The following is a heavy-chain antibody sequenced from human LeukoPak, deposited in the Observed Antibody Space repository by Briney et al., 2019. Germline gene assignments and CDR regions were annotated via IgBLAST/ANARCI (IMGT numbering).Heavy chain of an antibody. CDR2: IYYTGTT. CDR3: AWAPNRHYFDY. CDR1: SGSITSYY. Sequence: SETLSLTCTVSSGSITSYYWSWIRQPPGKGLEYIGHIYYTGTTDYNPSLKSRVTMSVDTSKNQFSLRLISVTASDTAVYFCAWAPNRHYFDYWGQGTLAAVSS. V-gene: IGHV4-59*01. J-gene: IGHJ4*02.